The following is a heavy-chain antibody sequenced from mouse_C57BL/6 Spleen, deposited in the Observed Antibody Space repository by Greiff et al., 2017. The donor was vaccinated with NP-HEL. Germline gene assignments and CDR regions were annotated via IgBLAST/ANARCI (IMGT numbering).Heavy chain of an antibody. CDR2: IYPGSGNT. J-gene: IGHJ4*01. CDR1: GYTFTDYY. CDR3: AREGSYDYDRAMDY. D-gene: IGHD2-4*01. V-gene: IGHV1-76*01. Sequence: VQLQQSGAELVRPGASVKLSCKASGYTFTDYYINWVKQRPGQGLEWIARIYPGSGNTYYNEKFKGKATLTAEKSSSTAYMQLSSLTSEDSAVYFCAREGSYDYDRAMDYWGQGTSVTVSS.